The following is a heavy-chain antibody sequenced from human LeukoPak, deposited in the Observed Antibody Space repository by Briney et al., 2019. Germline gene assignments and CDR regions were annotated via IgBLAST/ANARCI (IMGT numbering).Heavy chain of an antibody. D-gene: IGHD6-6*01. CDR1: GGSISSYH. V-gene: IGHV4-4*07. Sequence: SETLSLTCTVSVVSGGSISSYHWTWIRQLAGKGLEWIGRIYGSETTNYNPSLKSRVTMSVDTSKNQFSLKLSSVTAADTAVYYCASALYSSSWAFDNWGQGTLVTVSS. CDR2: IYGSETT. J-gene: IGHJ4*02. CDR3: ASALYSSSWAFDN.